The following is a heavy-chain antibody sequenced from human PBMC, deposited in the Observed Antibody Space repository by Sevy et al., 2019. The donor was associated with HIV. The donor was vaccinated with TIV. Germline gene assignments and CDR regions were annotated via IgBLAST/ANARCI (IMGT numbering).Heavy chain of an antibody. CDR3: AKLGSTTVTTSDAFDI. D-gene: IGHD4-17*01. CDR1: KFTFSTSG. CDR2: IRYDGTTK. J-gene: IGHJ3*02. Sequence: GGSLRLSCAASKFTFSTSGMHWVRQAPGMGLEWVAFIRYDGTTKYYSDSVKGRFTISRDNSKNTLYLQMNSLRPDDTAVYYCAKLGSTTVTTSDAFDIWGQWTMVTVSS. V-gene: IGHV3-30*02.